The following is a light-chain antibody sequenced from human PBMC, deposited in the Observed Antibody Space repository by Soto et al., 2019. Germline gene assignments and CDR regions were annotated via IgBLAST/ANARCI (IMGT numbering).Light chain of an antibody. V-gene: IGLV2-11*01. Sequence: QSALTQPRSVSGSPGQSVTISCTGSSSDVGAYNYVSWYQHHPGKAPKVMIFDVSERPSGVPDRFSGSKSGNTASLTISGLLAEDEGDYYCCSYAGTYSWVFGGGTKLTVL. CDR1: SSDVGAYNY. CDR3: CSYAGTYSWV. CDR2: DVS. J-gene: IGLJ3*02.